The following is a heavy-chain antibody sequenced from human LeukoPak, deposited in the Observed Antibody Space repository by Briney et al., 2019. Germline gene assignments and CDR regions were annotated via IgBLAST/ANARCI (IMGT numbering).Heavy chain of an antibody. J-gene: IGHJ4*01. CDR2: INQDGTDK. CDR1: RFSFTYSC. CDR3: ARWGRAHCTSTSCYMDFDT. D-gene: IGHD2-2*02. Sequence: PGGSLRLSCAGSRFSFTYSCMNWVRQAPGKGLEWVANINQDGTDKYYVDSVKGRFTISSDNATNTPYPQMNSLSAEDTAVYYCARWGRAHCTSTSCYMDFDTWGHGTLVTASS. V-gene: IGHV3-7*01.